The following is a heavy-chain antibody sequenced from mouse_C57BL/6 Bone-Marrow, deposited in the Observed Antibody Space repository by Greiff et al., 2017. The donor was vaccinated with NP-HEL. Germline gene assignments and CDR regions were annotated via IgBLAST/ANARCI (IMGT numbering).Heavy chain of an antibody. D-gene: IGHD1-1*01. Sequence: EVQLQQSGAELVRPGASVKLSCTASGFNIKDDYMHWVKQRPDQGLEWIGWIDPENGDTEYASKFQGKATITADTSSNTAYLQLSSLTSEDTAGYYCTTGVVAPYWGQGTTLTVSS. CDR2: IDPENGDT. CDR3: TTGVVAPY. V-gene: IGHV14-4*01. CDR1: GFNIKDDY. J-gene: IGHJ2*01.